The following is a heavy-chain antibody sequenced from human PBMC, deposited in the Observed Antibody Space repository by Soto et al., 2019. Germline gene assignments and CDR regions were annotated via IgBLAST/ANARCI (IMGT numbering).Heavy chain of an antibody. CDR1: GFTFSSYA. D-gene: IGHD1-26*01. CDR3: ARKRIVGHTPAPSDY. Sequence: GGSLRLSCAASGFTFSSYAMRWVRQAPGKGPQWVSSIGGDGAETYYADSVKGRFTISRDNSRNTLFLQMNSLGAEDTAIYYCARKRIVGHTPAPSDYWGQGTLVTVSS. J-gene: IGHJ4*02. CDR2: IGGDGAET. V-gene: IGHV3-23*01.